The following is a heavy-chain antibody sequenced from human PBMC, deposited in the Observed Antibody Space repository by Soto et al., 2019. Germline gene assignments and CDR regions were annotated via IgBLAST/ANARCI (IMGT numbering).Heavy chain of an antibody. D-gene: IGHD2-15*01. CDR2: IYYSGST. J-gene: IGHJ4*02. V-gene: IGHV4-39*01. CDR3: ARNPTILVVAPLDN. CDR1: GGSISSSSYY. Sequence: PSETLSLTCTVSGGSISSSSYYWGWIRQPPGKGLEWIGSIYYSGSTYYNPSLKSRVTISIATSKNQFSLKLNSVTAADTAVYYCARNPTILVVAPLDNGAQGTLVNVYS.